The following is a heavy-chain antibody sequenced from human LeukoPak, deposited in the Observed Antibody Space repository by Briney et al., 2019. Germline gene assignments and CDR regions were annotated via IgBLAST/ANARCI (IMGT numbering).Heavy chain of an antibody. CDR2: FDPEDGET. D-gene: IGHD6-19*01. CDR1: GYTLTELS. CDR3: ATPAKGSGWFPPADYFQH. Sequence: ASVKVSCTVSGYTLTELSMHWVRQAPGKGLECMGGFDPEDGETIYAQKFQGRVTMTEDTSTDTAYMELISLRSEDTAVTYCATPAKGSGWFPPADYFQHWGQGTLVTVSS. J-gene: IGHJ1*01. V-gene: IGHV1-24*01.